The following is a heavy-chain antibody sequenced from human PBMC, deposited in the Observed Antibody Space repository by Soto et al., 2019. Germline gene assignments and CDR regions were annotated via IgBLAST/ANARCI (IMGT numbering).Heavy chain of an antibody. V-gene: IGHV1-18*01. CDR1: GYTFTSYG. CDR2: ISAYNGNT. CDR3: ARLYSSSWYSYNGMDV. Sequence: QVQLVQSGAEVKKPGASVKVSCKASGYTFTSYGISWVRQAPGQGLEWMGWISAYNGNTNYAQKLQGRVTMTTDTSTITAYMELSSLRSDDTAVYYCARLYSSSWYSYNGMDVWGQGTTVTVSS. D-gene: IGHD6-13*01. J-gene: IGHJ6*02.